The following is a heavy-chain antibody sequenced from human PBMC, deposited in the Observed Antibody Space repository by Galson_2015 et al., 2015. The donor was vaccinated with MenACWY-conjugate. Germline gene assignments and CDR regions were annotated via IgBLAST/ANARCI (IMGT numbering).Heavy chain of an antibody. D-gene: IGHD1-7*01. J-gene: IGHJ4*02. CDR2: ISGGGGRT. CDR3: AKARLADAGTIDY. Sequence: SLRLSCAASGFTFSSYAMSWVRQAPGKGLEWVSAISGGGGRTYYADSVKGRFTISRDNSKNTLYLQMNSLRAEDTAVYYCAKARLADAGTIDYWGQGTLVTVSS. CDR1: GFTFSSYA. V-gene: IGHV3-23*01.